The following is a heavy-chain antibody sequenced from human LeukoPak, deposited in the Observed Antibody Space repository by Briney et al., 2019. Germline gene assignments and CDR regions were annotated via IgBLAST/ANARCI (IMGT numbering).Heavy chain of an antibody. CDR3: AGDMVRGVIMSPFDI. CDR2: IIPIFGTA. V-gene: IGHV1-69*13. D-gene: IGHD3-10*01. J-gene: IGHJ3*02. CDR1: GGTFSSYA. Sequence: GASVKVSCKASGGTFSSYAISWVRQAPGQGLEWMGGIIPIFGTANYAQKFQGRVTITADESTSTAYMELSSLRSEDTAVYYCAGDMVRGVIMSPFDIWGQGAMVTVSS.